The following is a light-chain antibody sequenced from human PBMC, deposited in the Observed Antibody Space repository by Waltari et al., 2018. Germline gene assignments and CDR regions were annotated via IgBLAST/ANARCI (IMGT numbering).Light chain of an antibody. CDR2: DDS. J-gene: IGLJ2*01. CDR1: NIGVKS. CDR3: QVWDSNTNHVI. V-gene: IGLV3-21*04. Sequence: SSVLTQPPSVSLAPGKTASITCGGNNIGVKSVHWYQQRPGQAPVLVIYDDSARPSGIPERFSGSNSGNTATLGSSRVEAGDGADYYCQVWDSNTNHVIFGGGTKLTVL.